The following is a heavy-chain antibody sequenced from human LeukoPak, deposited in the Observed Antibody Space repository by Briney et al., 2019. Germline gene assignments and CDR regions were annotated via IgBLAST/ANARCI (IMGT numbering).Heavy chain of an antibody. J-gene: IGHJ6*03. D-gene: IGHD6-13*01. CDR3: AKGAGGSSWLRDYCMDV. CDR1: GFTFSSYG. Sequence: GGSLRLSCAASGFTFSSYGMHWVRQAPGKGLEWVAFIRYDGSNKYYADSVKGRFTISRDNSKNTLYLQMNSLRAEDTAVYYCAKGAGGSSWLRDYCMDVWGKGTTVTVSS. V-gene: IGHV3-30*02. CDR2: IRYDGSNK.